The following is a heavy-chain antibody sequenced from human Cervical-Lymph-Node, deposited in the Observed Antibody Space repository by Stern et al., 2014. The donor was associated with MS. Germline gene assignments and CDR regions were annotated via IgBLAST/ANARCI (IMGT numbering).Heavy chain of an antibody. D-gene: IGHD3-16*01. CDR1: GYIFTTFG. J-gene: IGHJ6*02. Sequence: VQLVQSGPEVKKPGASVKVSCKASGYIFTTFGISWVRQAPGQGLEWMGWINPHNGNANFAQKLHGRVTMTTDRSASTAHMELTSLRYDDTAVYYCARDAGGVAVVRYYYYRLDVWGQGTTVTVSS. CDR2: INPHNGNA. V-gene: IGHV1-18*01. CDR3: ARDAGGVAVVRYYYYRLDV.